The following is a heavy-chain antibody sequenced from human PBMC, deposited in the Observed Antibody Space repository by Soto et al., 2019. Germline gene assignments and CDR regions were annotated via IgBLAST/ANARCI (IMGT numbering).Heavy chain of an antibody. CDR3: AAYVVVVTSYYFDY. CDR2: INHSGST. CDR1: GGSFSGYY. V-gene: IGHV4-34*01. Sequence: SETLSLTCAVYGGSFSGYYWSWIRQPPGKGLEWIGEINHSGSTNYNPSLKSRVTISVDTSKNQISLKLSSVTAADTAVYYCAAYVVVVTSYYFDYWGRGTLVTVSS. J-gene: IGHJ4*02. D-gene: IGHD2-21*02.